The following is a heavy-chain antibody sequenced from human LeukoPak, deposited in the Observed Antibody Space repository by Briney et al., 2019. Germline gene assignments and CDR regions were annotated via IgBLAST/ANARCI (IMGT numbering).Heavy chain of an antibody. Sequence: ASVKVSCKVSGYSLSELSMHWVRQAPGKGLEWMGGFDPEDGKTINAQKFQGRLTMTEDTSTDTAYMELSSLRSDDTAVYYCARDLGGEEGVDWGQGTLVTVSS. D-gene: IGHD2-15*01. CDR3: ARDLGGEEGVD. CDR2: FDPEDGKT. J-gene: IGHJ4*02. CDR1: GYSLSELS. V-gene: IGHV1-24*01.